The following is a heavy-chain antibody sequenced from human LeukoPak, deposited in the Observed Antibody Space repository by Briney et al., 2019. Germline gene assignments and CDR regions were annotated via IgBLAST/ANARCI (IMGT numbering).Heavy chain of an antibody. Sequence: PSQTLSLTCTVSGGSISSGGYYWSWIRQHPGKGLEWIGYIYYSGSTNYNPSLKSRVTISVDTSKNQFSLKLSSVTAADTAVYYCARGVIAVAGTVLDYWGQGTLVTVSS. CDR3: ARGVIAVAGTVLDY. V-gene: IGHV4-61*08. CDR1: GGSISSGGYY. J-gene: IGHJ4*02. CDR2: IYYSGST. D-gene: IGHD6-19*01.